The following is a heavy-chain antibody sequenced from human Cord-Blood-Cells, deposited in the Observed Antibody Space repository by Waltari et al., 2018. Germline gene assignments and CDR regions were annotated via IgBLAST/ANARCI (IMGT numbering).Heavy chain of an antibody. CDR2: INPNSGGT. V-gene: IGHV1-2*02. CDR3: ARSITIFGVVMSDAFDI. Sequence: QVQLVQSGAEVKKPGASVKVSCKASGYTFTGYYMHWVRQDPGQGLEWMGWINPNSGGTNYAQKFQGRVTMTRDTSISTAYMELSRLRSDDTAVYYCARSITIFGVVMSDAFDIWGQGTMVTVSS. J-gene: IGHJ3*02. D-gene: IGHD3-3*01. CDR1: GYTFTGYY.